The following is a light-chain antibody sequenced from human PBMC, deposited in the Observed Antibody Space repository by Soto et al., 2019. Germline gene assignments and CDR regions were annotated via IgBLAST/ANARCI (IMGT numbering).Light chain of an antibody. V-gene: IGLV1-44*01. Sequence: QSVLTQPPSASGTPGQTVTISCPGSSSNIGSGVVNWYQQLPGTAPKLLIYSNNQWPSGVPDRFSGSKSGTSASLAISGLQSEDEADYYCAAWDDSLNGPLFGTGTKVTVL. CDR3: AAWDDSLNGPL. CDR2: SNN. CDR1: SSNIGSGV. J-gene: IGLJ1*01.